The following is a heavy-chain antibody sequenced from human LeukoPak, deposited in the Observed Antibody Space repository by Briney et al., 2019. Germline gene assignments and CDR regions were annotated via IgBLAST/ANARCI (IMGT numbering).Heavy chain of an antibody. CDR1: GGTFSSYA. CDR3: ARKTRDLGWFDP. Sequence: SVKVSCKASGGTFSSYAISWVRQAPGQGLEWMGGIIPIFGTANYAQKFQGRVTITTDESTSTAYMELSSLRSEDTAVYYCARKTRDLGWFDPWGQGTLVTVSS. V-gene: IGHV1-69*05. D-gene: IGHD2-2*01. J-gene: IGHJ5*02. CDR2: IIPIFGTA.